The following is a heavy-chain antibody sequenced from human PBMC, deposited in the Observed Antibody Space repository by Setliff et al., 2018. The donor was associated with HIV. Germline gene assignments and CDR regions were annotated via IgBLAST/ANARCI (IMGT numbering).Heavy chain of an antibody. Sequence: SETLSLTCTVSGGSISSYYWSWIRQPAGKGLEWIGRIYTSGSTNYNPSLKSRVTMSVDTSKNQFSLKLNSVTAADTAVYYCARGPAEWQIVVVPAAHWYFDLWGRGTLVTVS. CDR2: IYTSGST. D-gene: IGHD2-2*01. J-gene: IGHJ2*01. CDR1: GGSISSYY. V-gene: IGHV4-4*07. CDR3: ARGPAEWQIVVVPAAHWYFDL.